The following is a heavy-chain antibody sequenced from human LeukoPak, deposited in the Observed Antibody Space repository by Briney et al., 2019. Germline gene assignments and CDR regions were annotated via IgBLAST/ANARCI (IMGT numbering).Heavy chain of an antibody. CDR2: IYYSGST. D-gene: IGHD4-17*01. V-gene: IGHV4-30-4*01. CDR3: ARGDLHYGVYYYFDY. CDR1: GGSISSGDYY. Sequence: PSQTLSLTCTVSGGSISSGDYYWSWIRQPPGKGLEWIVYIYYSGSTYYNPSLKSRVTISVDTSKNQFSLKLSSVTAADTAVYYCARGDLHYGVYYYFDYWGQGTLVTVSS. J-gene: IGHJ4*02.